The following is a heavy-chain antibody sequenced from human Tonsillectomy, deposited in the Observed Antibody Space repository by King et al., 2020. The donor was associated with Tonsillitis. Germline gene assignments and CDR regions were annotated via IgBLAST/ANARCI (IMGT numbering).Heavy chain of an antibody. CDR2: ITSSGSGI. CDR3: SRLARDNGYPPWNYYYMDA. Sequence: VQLVESGGGLVQPGGSLRLSCAASGFTFSTYEMNWVRQAPGKGLEWVSYITSSGSGIFHADSLKGRFTISRDNSQKSLYLQMNSLRAEDTAVYYCSRLARDNGYPPWNYYYMDAWGKGTTVTVSS. J-gene: IGHJ6*03. CDR1: GFTFSTYE. V-gene: IGHV3-48*03. D-gene: IGHD6-6*01.